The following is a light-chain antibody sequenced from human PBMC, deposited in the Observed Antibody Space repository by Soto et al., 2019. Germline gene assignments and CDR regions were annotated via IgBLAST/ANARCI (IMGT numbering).Light chain of an antibody. CDR2: DVS. Sequence: QSVLTQPPSASGSPGQSVTISCTGTSSDVGGYNYVSWYQQHPGKAPKLMIYDVSKRPSGVPDRFSGSKSGNTAPLTVSGLEDEDEADYYCSSYAGSNNLVFGGGTKLTVL. J-gene: IGLJ2*01. CDR1: SSDVGGYNY. V-gene: IGLV2-8*01. CDR3: SSYAGSNNLV.